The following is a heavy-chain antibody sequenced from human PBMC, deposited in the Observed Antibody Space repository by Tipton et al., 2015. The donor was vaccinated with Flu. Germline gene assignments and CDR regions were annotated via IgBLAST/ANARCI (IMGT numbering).Heavy chain of an antibody. V-gene: IGHV4-38-2*02. D-gene: IGHD6-19*01. Sequence: TLSLTCTVSGYSISSGYYWGWIRQPPGKGLEWIGSIYHSGSTYNNPSLKSRVTISVDTSKNQFSLKLSSVTAADTAVYYCARGPEQWLVNPHYFDYWGQGTLVTVSS. J-gene: IGHJ4*02. CDR2: IYHSGST. CDR1: GYSISSGYY. CDR3: ARGPEQWLVNPHYFDY.